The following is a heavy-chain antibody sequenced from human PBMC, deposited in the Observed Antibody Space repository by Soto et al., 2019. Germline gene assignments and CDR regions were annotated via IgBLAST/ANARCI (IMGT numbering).Heavy chain of an antibody. J-gene: IGHJ5*02. CDR2: ISSSSSYI. CDR3: ARSDSSGWRGGWFDP. V-gene: IGHV3-21*01. CDR1: GFTFSSYS. D-gene: IGHD3-22*01. Sequence: GGSLRLSCAASGFTFSSYSMNWVRQAPGKGLEWVSSISSSSSYIYYADSVKGRFTISRDNAKNSLYLQMNSLRAEDTAVYYCARSDSSGWRGGWFDPWGQGTLVTVSS.